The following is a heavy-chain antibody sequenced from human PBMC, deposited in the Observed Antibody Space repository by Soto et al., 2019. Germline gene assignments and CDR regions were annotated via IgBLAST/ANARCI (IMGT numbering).Heavy chain of an antibody. CDR3: ARVIARGGGYIDV. D-gene: IGHD3-10*01. V-gene: IGHV3-30*03. CDR1: GFTFSSYG. J-gene: IGHJ4*02. CDR2: ISHDGSIQ. Sequence: QVQLVESGEGVVQPGTSLTLSCAASGFTFSSYGMHWVRQAPGKGLEWMAVISHDGSIQFYAVSVKGRFTISRDNSKNTVYLHMNCLRADDTAFYYCARVIARGGGYIDVWGQGTLVTVSS.